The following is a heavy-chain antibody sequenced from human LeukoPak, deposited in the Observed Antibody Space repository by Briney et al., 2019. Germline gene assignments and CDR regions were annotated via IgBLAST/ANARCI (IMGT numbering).Heavy chain of an antibody. Sequence: SETLSLTCAVYGGSFSGYYWSWTRQPPGKGLEWIGEINHSGSTNYNPSLKSRVTISVDTSKNQFSLKLSSVTAADTAVYYCARAPLYDSSGYYYGNYYYYMDVWGKGTTVTVSS. J-gene: IGHJ6*03. CDR2: INHSGST. CDR1: GGSFSGYY. CDR3: ARAPLYDSSGYYYGNYYYYMDV. D-gene: IGHD3-22*01. V-gene: IGHV4-34*01.